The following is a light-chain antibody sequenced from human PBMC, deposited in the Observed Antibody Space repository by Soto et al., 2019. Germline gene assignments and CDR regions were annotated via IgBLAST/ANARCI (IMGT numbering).Light chain of an antibody. CDR1: SSDVGGYNY. CDR3: SSYSGSNTVV. Sequence: QSALTQPASVSGSPGQSITISCTGTSSDVGGYNYVSWYQQHPGKAPKLMIYDVTNRPSGVSNRFSGSKSGNTASLTISGLQAEDEAEYYCSSYSGSNTVVFGGGTKLTVL. J-gene: IGLJ2*01. CDR2: DVT. V-gene: IGLV2-14*01.